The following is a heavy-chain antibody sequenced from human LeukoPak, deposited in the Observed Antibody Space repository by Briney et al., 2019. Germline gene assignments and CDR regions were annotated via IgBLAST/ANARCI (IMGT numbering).Heavy chain of an antibody. V-gene: IGHV3-30-3*01. CDR2: ISYDGSNK. CDR1: GFTFSSYA. Sequence: PGGSLRLSCAASGFTFSSYAMHWVRQAPGKGLEWVAVISYDGSNKYYADSVKGRFTISRDNSKNTLYLQMNSLRAEDTAVYYCARPTTQWLVLGYAFDIWGQGTMVTVSS. D-gene: IGHD6-19*01. CDR3: ARPTTQWLVLGYAFDI. J-gene: IGHJ3*02.